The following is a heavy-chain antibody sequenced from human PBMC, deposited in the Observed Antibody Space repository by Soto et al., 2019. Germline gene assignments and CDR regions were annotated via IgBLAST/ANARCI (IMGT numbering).Heavy chain of an antibody. CDR3: ARENSSGNFFDY. D-gene: IGHD6-19*01. CDR2: IYYSGST. J-gene: IGHJ4*02. Sequence: SETLSLTCTVSGGSISSYYWSWIRQPPGKGLEWIGYIYYSGSTNYNPSLKGRVTISVDTSKNQFSLKLSSVTAADTAVYYCARENSSGNFFDYWGQGTLVTVSS. CDR1: GGSISSYY. V-gene: IGHV4-59*01.